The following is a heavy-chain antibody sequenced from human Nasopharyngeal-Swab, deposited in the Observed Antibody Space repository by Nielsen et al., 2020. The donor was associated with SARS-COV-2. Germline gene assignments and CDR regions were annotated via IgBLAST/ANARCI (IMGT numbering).Heavy chain of an antibody. J-gene: IGHJ4*02. CDR3: ARAHGDYDYVWGSYRYTPETLDY. D-gene: IGHD3-16*02. CDR2: ISSSGSTI. V-gene: IGHV3-11*04. Sequence: GGSLRLSCAASGFTFSSYVMSWIRQAPGKGLEWVSYISSSGSTIYYADSVKGRFTISRDNAKNSLYLQMNSPRAEDTAVYYCARAHGDYDYVWGSYRYTPETLDYWGQGTLVTVSS. CDR1: GFTFSSYV.